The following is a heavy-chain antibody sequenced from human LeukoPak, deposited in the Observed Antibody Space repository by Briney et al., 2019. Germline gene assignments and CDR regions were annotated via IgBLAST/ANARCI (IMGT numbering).Heavy chain of an antibody. Sequence: GGSLRLSCAASGFIVSNAWMTWVRQAPGKGLEWVSAISGSGGSTYYADSVKGRFTISRDNSKNTLYLQMNSLRAEDTAVYYCAKDSIAVASADYWGQGTLVTVSS. CDR1: GFIVSNAW. CDR2: ISGSGGST. J-gene: IGHJ4*02. CDR3: AKDSIAVASADY. V-gene: IGHV3-23*01. D-gene: IGHD6-19*01.